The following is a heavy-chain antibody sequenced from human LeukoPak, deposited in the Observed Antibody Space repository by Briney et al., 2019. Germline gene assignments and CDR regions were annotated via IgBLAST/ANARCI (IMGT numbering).Heavy chain of an antibody. D-gene: IGHD3-22*01. Sequence: GGSLRLSCAASGFTFDDYAMHWVRQAPGKGLEWVSGISWNSGSIGYADSVKGRFTISRDNAKNSLYLQMNSLRAEDTALYYCAKDGSPHYDSSGYCFDYWGQGTLVTVSS. CDR3: AKDGSPHYDSSGYCFDY. V-gene: IGHV3-9*01. CDR2: ISWNSGSI. J-gene: IGHJ4*02. CDR1: GFTFDDYA.